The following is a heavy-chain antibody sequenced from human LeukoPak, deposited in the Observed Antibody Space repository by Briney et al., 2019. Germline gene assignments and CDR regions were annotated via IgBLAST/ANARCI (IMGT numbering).Heavy chain of an antibody. D-gene: IGHD3-22*01. Sequence: ASVKASCKASVYTFTSYYLHWVRQAPGQGLEWMGIINPSAGSTTYAQKFQGRVTMTRDTSTSTVYMELSSLRSDDTAVYYCARPRGERYSDRSGSFDYRGQGTLVTVSS. CDR1: VYTFTSYY. CDR2: INPSAGST. CDR3: ARPRGERYSDRSGSFDY. V-gene: IGHV1-46*01. J-gene: IGHJ4*02.